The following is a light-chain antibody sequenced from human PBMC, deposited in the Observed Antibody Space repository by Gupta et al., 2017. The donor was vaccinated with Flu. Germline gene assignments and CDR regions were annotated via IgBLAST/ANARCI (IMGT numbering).Light chain of an antibody. Sequence: PATLSLSPGERATLSWRASQSVSSYLAWYQQKPGQAPRLLIYDASNRATGIPARVSGSGSGTDFTLNISSLEPEDFAVYYCQKRRNWPLDFGQGKRREIK. CDR3: QKRRNWPLD. V-gene: IGKV3-11*01. CDR1: QSVSSY. CDR2: DAS. J-gene: IGKJ5*01.